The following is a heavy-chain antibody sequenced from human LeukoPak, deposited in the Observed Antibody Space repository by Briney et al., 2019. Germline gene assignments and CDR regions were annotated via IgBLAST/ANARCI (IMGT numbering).Heavy chain of an antibody. J-gene: IGHJ4*02. CDR3: AKDLEDTSSWEFDY. V-gene: IGHV3-7*01. CDR1: GFTFSSYL. Sequence: PGGSLRLSCAASGFTFSSYLMTWVRQAPGKGLEWVANIKQDGSEKYYVDSVKGRFTISRDNSKNTLYLQMNSLRAEDTAIYYCAKDLEDTSSWEFDYWGQGTLVTVSS. CDR2: IKQDGSEK. D-gene: IGHD6-13*01.